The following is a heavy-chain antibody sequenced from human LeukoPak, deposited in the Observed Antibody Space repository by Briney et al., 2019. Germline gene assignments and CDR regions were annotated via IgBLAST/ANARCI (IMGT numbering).Heavy chain of an antibody. J-gene: IGHJ6*03. V-gene: IGHV3-7*01. CDR1: GFTFTTYW. CDR2: INQDGTEK. D-gene: IGHD3-22*01. CDR3: AKDGGGYYPYYYYDLVV. Sequence: GESLRLSCAASGFTFTTYWMAWVRQFPGKGLEWVANINQDGTEKYSVDSVKGRFTISRENSKNTLYVQMNSLRAEDTAVYYCAKDGGGYYPYYYYDLVVWGKGTTITISS.